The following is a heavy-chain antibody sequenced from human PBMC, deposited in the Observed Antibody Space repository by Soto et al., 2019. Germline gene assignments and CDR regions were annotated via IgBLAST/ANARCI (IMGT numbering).Heavy chain of an antibody. Sequence: ASVKVSCKASGYTFTSYYMHWVRQAPGQGLEWMGIINPSGGSTSYAQKFQGRVTMTRDTSTSTVYMELSSLRSEDTAVYYCARSSDYDFWSCYSPRPYYYYYMDVWGKGTTVTVSS. V-gene: IGHV1-46*03. CDR1: GYTFTSYY. CDR3: ARSSDYDFWSCYSPRPYYYYYMDV. D-gene: IGHD3-3*01. J-gene: IGHJ6*03. CDR2: INPSGGST.